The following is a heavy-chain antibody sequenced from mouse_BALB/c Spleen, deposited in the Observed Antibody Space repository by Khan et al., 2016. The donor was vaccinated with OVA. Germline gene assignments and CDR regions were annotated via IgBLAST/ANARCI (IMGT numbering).Heavy chain of an antibody. V-gene: IGHV1S135*01. J-gene: IGHJ3*01. CDR2: IDPFNGDT. CDR1: GYSFTSYY. Sequence: VQLKESGPELMKPGTSVKISCKASGYSFTSYYIHWVKQSHGKSLEWIGYIDPFNGDTTYNQKFKGKATLTVDKSSSPAYMHLSSLTSEDSAVDYCARHGYVAWFAYWGQGTLVTVSA. D-gene: IGHD2-2*01. CDR3: ARHGYVAWFAY.